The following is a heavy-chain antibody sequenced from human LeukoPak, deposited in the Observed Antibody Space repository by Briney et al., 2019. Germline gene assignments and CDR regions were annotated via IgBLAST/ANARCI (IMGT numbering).Heavy chain of an antibody. Sequence: RGGSLRLSCAASGLTLTSNVMSWVRQVPGKGLEWVSSISTRSNYIYYRDSVKGRFTISRDNARNSLFLQMNSLRPEDTAMYYCARDYVAGLSGAGPFEYWGQGTLVTVSS. CDR1: GLTLTSNV. CDR3: ARDYVAGLSGAGPFEY. D-gene: IGHD6-13*01. CDR2: ISTRSNYI. J-gene: IGHJ4*02. V-gene: IGHV3-21*01.